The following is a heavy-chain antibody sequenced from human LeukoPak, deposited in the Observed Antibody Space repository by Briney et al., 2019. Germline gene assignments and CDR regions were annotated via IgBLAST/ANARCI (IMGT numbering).Heavy chain of an antibody. Sequence: PGGSLRLSCVASGFTFRNFGLHWVRQAPDKGLEWVAFIEHDGSIASYSESVKGRFSLSRDDSKTAVSLQMNSLRAEDTALYYCVKDVVPGRTGAGPGSWGQGTLVTVSS. J-gene: IGHJ5*02. V-gene: IGHV3-30*02. CDR3: VKDVVPGRTGAGPGS. CDR2: IEHDGSIA. D-gene: IGHD6-13*01. CDR1: GFTFRNFG.